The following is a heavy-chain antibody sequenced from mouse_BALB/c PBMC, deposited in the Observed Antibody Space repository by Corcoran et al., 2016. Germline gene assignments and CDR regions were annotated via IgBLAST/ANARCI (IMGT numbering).Heavy chain of an antibody. D-gene: IGHD1-1*01. J-gene: IGHJ1*01. V-gene: IGHV1-39*01. Sequence: EIQLQQTGPELVKPGASVKISCKASGYSFTDYIMLWVKQSHGKSLEWIGNINPYYGSTSYNLKFKGKATLTVDKSSSTAYMQLNSLTSEDSAVYYCARGYGSSYWYFDVWGAGTTVTVSS. CDR1: GYSFTDYI. CDR3: ARGYGSSYWYFDV. CDR2: INPYYGST.